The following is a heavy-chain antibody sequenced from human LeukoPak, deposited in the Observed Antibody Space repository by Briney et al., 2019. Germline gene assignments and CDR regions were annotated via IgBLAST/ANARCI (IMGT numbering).Heavy chain of an antibody. Sequence: ASVKVSCKASGYTFTGYYMHWVRQAPGKGLEWMGGFDPEDGETIYAQKFQGRVTMTEDTSTDTAYMELSSLRSEDTAVYYCATELVAATPLSYWGQGTLVTVSS. D-gene: IGHD2-15*01. J-gene: IGHJ4*02. CDR2: FDPEDGET. CDR3: ATELVAATPLSY. CDR1: GYTFTGYY. V-gene: IGHV1-24*01.